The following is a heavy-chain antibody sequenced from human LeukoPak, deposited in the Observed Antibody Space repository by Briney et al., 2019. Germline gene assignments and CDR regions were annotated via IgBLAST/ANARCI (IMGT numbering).Heavy chain of an antibody. J-gene: IGHJ5*02. Sequence: RPGGSLRLTCAASGFSFSNFWMSWVRQAPGKGLEWVANIKPDGSATNYVDSVKGRFTISRDNAKNSLELQMNSLRAEDTAVYYCARGGGSSSWGQGTLVTFSS. V-gene: IGHV3-7*01. CDR1: GFSFSNFW. D-gene: IGHD6-6*01. CDR3: ARGGGSSS. CDR2: IKPDGSAT.